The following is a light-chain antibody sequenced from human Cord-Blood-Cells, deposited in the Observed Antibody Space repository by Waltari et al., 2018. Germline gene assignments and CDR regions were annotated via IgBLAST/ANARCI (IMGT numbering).Light chain of an antibody. Sequence: SSELTQDPAVSVALGQTVRITCQGDSLRSYYASWYQQKPGQAPVLVIYGKNNRPSGIPVRFYGSSSGNTASLTITGAQAEDEADYYCNSRDSSGNHVVFGGGTKRTVL. CDR3: NSRDSSGNHVV. J-gene: IGLJ2*01. CDR1: SLRSYY. CDR2: GKN. V-gene: IGLV3-19*01.